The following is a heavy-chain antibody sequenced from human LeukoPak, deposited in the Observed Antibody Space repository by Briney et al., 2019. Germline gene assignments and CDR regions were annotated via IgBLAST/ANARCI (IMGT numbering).Heavy chain of an antibody. J-gene: IGHJ4*02. CDR2: INPKNGDT. V-gene: IGHV1-2*02. CDR1: GYPFSDYY. Sequence: GASVKVSCKTSGYPFSDYYTHWIRQASGQGLESMGWINPKNGDTKYAQRSQGRLTISMDTSIDTVYMELSSLRYDDTAVYYCARLSALWGQGTLVTVSS. CDR3: ARLSAL.